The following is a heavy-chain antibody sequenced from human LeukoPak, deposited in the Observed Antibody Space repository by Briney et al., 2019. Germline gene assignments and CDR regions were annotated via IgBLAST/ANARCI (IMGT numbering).Heavy chain of an antibody. J-gene: IGHJ4*02. CDR3: ARDRGIAAAAACDY. CDR1: GFTFSSYA. V-gene: IGHV3-30-3*01. Sequence: GGSLRLSCAASGFTFSSYAMHWVRQAPGKGLEWVAVISYDGSNKYYADSVKGRFTISRDNSKNTLYLQMNSPRAEDTAVYYCARDRGIAAAAACDYWGQGTLVTVSS. CDR2: ISYDGSNK. D-gene: IGHD6-13*01.